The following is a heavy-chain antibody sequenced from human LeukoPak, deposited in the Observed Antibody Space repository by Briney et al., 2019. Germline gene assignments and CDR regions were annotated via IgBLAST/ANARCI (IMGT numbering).Heavy chain of an antibody. V-gene: IGHV1-69*05. J-gene: IGHJ5*02. Sequence: SVKVSCKASGGTFSSYAISWVGQAPGQGLEWMGGIIPIFGTANYAQKFQGRVTITTDESTSTAYMELSSLRSEDTAVYYCARKLVRSDWFDPWGQGTLVTVSS. CDR2: IIPIFGTA. CDR3: ARKLVRSDWFDP. D-gene: IGHD6-13*01. CDR1: GGTFSSYA.